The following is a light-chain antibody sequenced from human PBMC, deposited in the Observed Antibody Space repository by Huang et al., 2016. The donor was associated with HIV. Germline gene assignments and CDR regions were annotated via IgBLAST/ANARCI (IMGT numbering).Light chain of an antibody. J-gene: IGKJ1*01. V-gene: IGKV3-15*01. CDR1: QSINNN. CDR3: QHYNNWPWT. Sequence: EIVMTQSPATLSVSPGERATVSCRASQSINNNLAWYQQKPGHPPRLPNAGSSTRATGIPARFSGSGSGTEFTLTISSLQSEDFAVYYCQHYNNWPWTFGQGTKVEIK. CDR2: GSS.